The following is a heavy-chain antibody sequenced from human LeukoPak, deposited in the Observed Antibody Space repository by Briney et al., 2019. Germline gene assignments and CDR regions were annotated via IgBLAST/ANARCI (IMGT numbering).Heavy chain of an antibody. D-gene: IGHD2-15*01. CDR2: ISKEDNTI. J-gene: IGHJ3*01. CDR3: ARVVAVVVTGIFDV. V-gene: IGHV3-11*04. CDR1: GFIFENYY. Sequence: GGSLRLSCTASGFIFENYYVRSMRPAPGKGPQWVSYISKEDNTIYYADSVKGRFTVSRDNDKNSMYLQMNRLKDEDTAMYYCARVVAVVVTGIFDVWGQGTMVAVSS.